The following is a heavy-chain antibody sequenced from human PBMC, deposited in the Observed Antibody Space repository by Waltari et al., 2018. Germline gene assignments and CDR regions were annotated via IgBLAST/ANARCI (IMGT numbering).Heavy chain of an antibody. CDR1: GFTVSNND. CDR2: IYICGDT. V-gene: IGHV3-66*01. D-gene: IGHD1-1*01. CDR3: AGNPRYGSPD. Sequence: EVQLAESGGGLVPHGGYKRISCPASGFTVSNNDMGWIYQAPGNGREWVALIYICGDTEDADTVKGRFSISRDKTKNTLYLQMNNLRVEDTAVNYCAGNPRYGSPDWDQGTLVTV. J-gene: IGHJ4*02.